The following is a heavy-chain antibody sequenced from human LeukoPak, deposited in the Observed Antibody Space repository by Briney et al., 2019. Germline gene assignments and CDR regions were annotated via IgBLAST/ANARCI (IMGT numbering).Heavy chain of an antibody. Sequence: GASVKVSCKASGYTFTGYYVHWVRQAPGQGLEWMGRINPNSGGTNYAQKFQGRVTMTRDTSISTAYMELSRLRSDDTAVYYCASDYCSGGSCYSYYFDYWGQGTLVTVSS. J-gene: IGHJ4*02. V-gene: IGHV1-2*06. CDR2: INPNSGGT. D-gene: IGHD2-15*01. CDR3: ASDYCSGGSCYSYYFDY. CDR1: GYTFTGYY.